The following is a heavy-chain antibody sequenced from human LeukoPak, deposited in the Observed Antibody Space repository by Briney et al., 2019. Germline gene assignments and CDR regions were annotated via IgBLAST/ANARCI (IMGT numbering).Heavy chain of an antibody. V-gene: IGHV3-30*18. J-gene: IGHJ4*02. CDR1: GFTFSDYG. CDR3: AKGYSGSPRDYFDY. D-gene: IGHD1-26*01. CDR2: ISYDGTNK. Sequence: GRSLRLSCAASGFTFSDYGMHWVRQAPGKGLEWVAVISYDGTNKYYADSVKGRFTISRDNSKNTLYLQMNSLRAEDTAVYYCAKGYSGSPRDYFDYWDQGTLVTVSS.